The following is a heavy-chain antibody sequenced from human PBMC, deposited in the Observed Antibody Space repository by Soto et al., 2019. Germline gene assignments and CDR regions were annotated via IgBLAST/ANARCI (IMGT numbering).Heavy chain of an antibody. CDR1: GYTFTSYD. V-gene: IGHV1-8*01. CDR2: MNPNSGNT. D-gene: IGHD3-22*01. CDR3: ARATQYYYDSSGYAYPTYFDY. Sequence: ASVKVSCKASGYTFTSYDINWVRQATGQGLEWMGWMNPNSGNTGYAQKFQRRVTMTRNTSISTAYMELSSLRSEDTAVYYCARATQYYYDSSGYAYPTYFDYWGQGTLVTVSS. J-gene: IGHJ4*02.